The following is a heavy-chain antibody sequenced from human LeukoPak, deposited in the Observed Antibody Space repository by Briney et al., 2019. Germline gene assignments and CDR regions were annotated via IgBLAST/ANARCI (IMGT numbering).Heavy chain of an antibody. Sequence: GGSLRLSCAASGFTFSSYSMNWVRQAPGKGLEWVSYISSSSSTIYYADSVKGRFTISRDNAKNSLYLQMNSLRAEDTAVYYCARDRLDIVVVVAASIASDFDYWGQGTLVTVSS. CDR1: GFTFSSYS. CDR2: ISSSSSTI. J-gene: IGHJ4*02. V-gene: IGHV3-48*01. CDR3: ARDRLDIVVVVAASIASDFDY. D-gene: IGHD2-15*01.